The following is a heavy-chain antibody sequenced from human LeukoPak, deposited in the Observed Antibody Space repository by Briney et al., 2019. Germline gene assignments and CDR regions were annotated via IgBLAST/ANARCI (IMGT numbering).Heavy chain of an antibody. J-gene: IGHJ4*02. CDR1: GFTFSSYA. CDR2: ISGSGGST. V-gene: IGHV3-23*01. D-gene: IGHD6-13*01. Sequence: GGSLRLSCAASGFTFSSYAMSWVRQAPGKGLEWVSAISGSGGSTYYADSVKGRFTISGDNSKNTLYLQMNSLRAEDTAVYYCARYTIAAEYYFDYWGQGTLVTVSS. CDR3: ARYTIAAEYYFDY.